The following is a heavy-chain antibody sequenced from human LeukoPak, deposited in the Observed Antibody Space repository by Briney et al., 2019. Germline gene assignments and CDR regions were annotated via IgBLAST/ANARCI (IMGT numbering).Heavy chain of an antibody. D-gene: IGHD6-13*01. V-gene: IGHV3-53*01. CDR3: ARDRGAAAGN. Sequence: GGSLRLSCAASGFNVSNNYKSWVRQAPGKGLEWVSVIYRGGSTYYADSVKGRFTMSRDNSKNTVYLQMDSLRAEDTALYYCARDRGAAAGNWGQGTLVTVSS. CDR1: GFNVSNNY. CDR2: IYRGGST. J-gene: IGHJ4*02.